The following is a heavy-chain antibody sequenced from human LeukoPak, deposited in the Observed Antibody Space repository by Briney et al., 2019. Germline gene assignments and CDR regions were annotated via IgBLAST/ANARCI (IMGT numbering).Heavy chain of an antibody. V-gene: IGHV3-23*01. CDR1: GFRLGSYS. D-gene: IGHD3-3*01. J-gene: IGHJ4*02. Sequence: GGSLRLSCGASGFRLGSYSMDWVRQAPGKGLEWVSAISGSGGSTYYADSVKGRFTISRDNSKNTLYLQMNSLRAEDTAVYYCASPTGSNYDFWSGYYYYWGQGTLVTVSS. CDR3: ASPTGSNYDFWSGYYYY. CDR2: ISGSGGST.